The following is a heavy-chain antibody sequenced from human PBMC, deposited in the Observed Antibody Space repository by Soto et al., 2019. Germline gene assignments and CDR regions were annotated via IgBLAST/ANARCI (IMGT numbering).Heavy chain of an antibody. J-gene: IGHJ3*02. CDR3: ARPLTSPDHLDI. Sequence: QVQLVQSGAEVKKPGASVKVSCKTSGYTFTNYGVSWVRQAPGQGLEWMGWISAQNGNRDYAQKFQGRVTMTTDTSTSTAYMELGKLRSDDAAVYYCARPLTSPDHLDIWGQGTMVTVSS. V-gene: IGHV1-18*01. D-gene: IGHD7-27*01. CDR1: GYTFTNYG. CDR2: ISAQNGNR.